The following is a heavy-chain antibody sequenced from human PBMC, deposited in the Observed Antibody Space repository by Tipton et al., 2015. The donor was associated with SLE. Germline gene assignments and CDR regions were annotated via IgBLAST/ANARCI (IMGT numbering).Heavy chain of an antibody. J-gene: IGHJ3*02. CDR3: AKAARGGYDLGAFDI. D-gene: IGHD5-12*01. CDR2: IRYDGSNK. Sequence: EASGFTFSSYSMHWVRQAPGKGLEWVAFIRYDGSNKYYADSVKGRFTISRDNSKNTLYLQMNSLRAEDTAVYYCAKAARGGYDLGAFDIWGQGTMVTVSS. V-gene: IGHV3-30*02. CDR1: GFTFSSYS.